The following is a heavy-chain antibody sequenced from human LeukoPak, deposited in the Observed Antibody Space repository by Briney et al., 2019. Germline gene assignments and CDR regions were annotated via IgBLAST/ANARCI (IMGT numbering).Heavy chain of an antibody. V-gene: IGHV3-23*01. CDR3: AKGAYSYGSYWYFDL. CDR2: FSGSGGST. CDR1: GFTFSSYA. Sequence: PGGSLRLSCAASGFTFSSYAMSWVRQAPGKGLEWVSAFSGSGGSTYYADSVKGRFTISRDNSKNTLYLQMNSLGAEDTAVYYCAKGAYSYGSYWYFDLWGRGTLVTVSS. J-gene: IGHJ2*01. D-gene: IGHD5-18*01.